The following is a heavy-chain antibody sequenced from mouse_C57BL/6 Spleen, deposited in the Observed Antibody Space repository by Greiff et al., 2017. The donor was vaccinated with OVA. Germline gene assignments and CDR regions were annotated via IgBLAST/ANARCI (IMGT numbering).Heavy chain of an antibody. V-gene: IGHV1-64*01. Sequence: QVQLQQPGAELVKPGASVKLSCKASGYTFTSYWMHWVKQRPGQGLEWIGMIHPNSGSTNYNEKFKSKATLTVDKSSSTAYMQLSSLTSEDAAVYYCARGYYGGSDWDFDVWGTGTTVTVSS. J-gene: IGHJ1*03. CDR3: ARGYYGGSDWDFDV. D-gene: IGHD1-1*01. CDR2: IHPNSGST. CDR1: GYTFTSYW.